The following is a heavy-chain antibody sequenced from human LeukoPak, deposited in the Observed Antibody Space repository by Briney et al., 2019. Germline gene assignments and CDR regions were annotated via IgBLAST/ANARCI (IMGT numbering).Heavy chain of an antibody. J-gene: IGHJ6*04. CDR3: ARDGESYSSSWYGVDV. D-gene: IGHD6-13*01. CDR2: INPSGGST. CDR1: GYTFTSYY. V-gene: IGHV1-46*01. Sequence: VSVKVSCKASGYTFTSYYMHWVRQAPGQGLEWMGIINPSGGSTSYAQKFQGRVTMTRDTSTSTVYMELSSLRSEDTAVYYCARDGESYSSSWYGVDVWGKGTTVTISS.